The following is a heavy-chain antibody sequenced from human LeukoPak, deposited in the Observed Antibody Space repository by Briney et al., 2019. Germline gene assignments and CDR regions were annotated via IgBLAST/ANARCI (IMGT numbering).Heavy chain of an antibody. CDR2: ISGSGGDS. J-gene: IGHJ4*02. Sequence: RGSPRLSCVASGIPFSRYGMAWVRQAPGKGLEWVSIISGSGGDSYYADSVKGRFTISRDNSKNTLYLQMNNVRADDTAVYFCATDPWGNYRGFFDYWGQGTLITVSS. CDR1: GIPFSRYG. CDR3: ATDPWGNYRGFFDY. D-gene: IGHD1-7*01. V-gene: IGHV3-23*01.